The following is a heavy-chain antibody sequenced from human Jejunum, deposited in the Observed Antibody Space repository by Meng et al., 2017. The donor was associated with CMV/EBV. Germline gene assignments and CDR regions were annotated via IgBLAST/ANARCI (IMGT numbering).Heavy chain of an antibody. V-gene: IGHV1-2*02. CDR3: ARGPWGSDL. Sequence: SCQASGYTFNHFYLHWVRQAPGQGLEWMGWVNPNNGGTDYAQKFQGRVIMTSDTSISTVYMELSRLTFDDTAVYYCARGPWGSDLWGQGTRVTVSS. CDR2: VNPNNGGT. CDR1: GYTFNHFY. D-gene: IGHD7-27*01. J-gene: IGHJ4*02.